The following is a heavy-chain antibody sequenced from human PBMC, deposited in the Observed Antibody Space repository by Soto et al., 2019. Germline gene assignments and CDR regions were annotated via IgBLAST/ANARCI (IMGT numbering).Heavy chain of an antibody. D-gene: IGHD2-15*01. CDR1: GYTFTSYY. V-gene: IGHV1-46*01. J-gene: IGHJ6*02. Sequence: QVQLVQSGAEVKKPGASVTVSCKASGYTFTSYYMHWVRQAPGQGLEWMGIINPSGGSTSYAQKFQGRVTMTRDTSTSTVYMELSSLRSEDTAVYYCASPACSGGSCYSYGMDVWGQGTTVTVSS. CDR2: INPSGGST. CDR3: ASPACSGGSCYSYGMDV.